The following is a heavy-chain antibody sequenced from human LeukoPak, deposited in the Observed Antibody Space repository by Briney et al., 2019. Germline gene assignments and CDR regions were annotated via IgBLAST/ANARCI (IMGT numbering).Heavy chain of an antibody. CDR2: NSAYNGNT. CDR1: GYTFTSYG. J-gene: IGHJ4*02. V-gene: IGHV1-18*01. CDR3: ARDTRLRFLEWLLSGDGGEYYFDY. Sequence: ASVKVSCKASGYTFTSYGISWVRQAPGQGLEGMGWNSAYNGNTNYAQKLQGRITMTTDTSTSTACMELRSLRSDDTAVYYCARDTRLRFLEWLLSGDGGEYYFDYWGQGTLVTVSS. D-gene: IGHD3-3*01.